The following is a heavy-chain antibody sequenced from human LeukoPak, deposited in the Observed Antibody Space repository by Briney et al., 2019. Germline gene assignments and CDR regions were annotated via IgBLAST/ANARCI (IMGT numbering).Heavy chain of an antibody. D-gene: IGHD3-22*01. J-gene: IGHJ4*02. Sequence: GGSLRLSCAASGFTFSSYSMNWVRQAPGKGLEWVSSISSSSSYIYYADSVKGRFTISRDNAKNSLYLRMNSLRAEDTAVYYCARGYYYDSSGYYSCRAFDYWGQGTLVTVSS. CDR2: ISSSSSYI. CDR1: GFTFSSYS. CDR3: ARGYYYDSSGYYSCRAFDY. V-gene: IGHV3-21*01.